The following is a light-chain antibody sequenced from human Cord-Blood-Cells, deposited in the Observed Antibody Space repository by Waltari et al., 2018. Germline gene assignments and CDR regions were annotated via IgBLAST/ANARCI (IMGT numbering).Light chain of an antibody. CDR2: RNN. V-gene: IGLV1-44*01. CDR3: AAWDDSLNGWV. J-gene: IGLJ3*02. Sequence: QSVLTQPPSASGTPGQRVTISCSGSSSNIGSNTVNWYQQLPGTAPKLPTDRNNPRPSRVPDRFAGSKSGTSASLAISGLQSEDEADYYCAAWDDSLNGWVFGGGTKLTVL. CDR1: SSNIGSNT.